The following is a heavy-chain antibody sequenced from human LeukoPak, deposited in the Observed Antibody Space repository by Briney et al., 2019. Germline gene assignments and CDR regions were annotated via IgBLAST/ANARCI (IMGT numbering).Heavy chain of an antibody. CDR3: ASRHSGYDSVRY. J-gene: IGHJ4*02. V-gene: IGHV3-23*01. D-gene: IGHD5-12*01. Sequence: PGASLRLSCAASGFTFSSYAMSWVRQAPGKGLEWGSAISGSGGNTYYADSVKGRFTISRDNSKNTLYLQMNSLRAEDTAVYYCASRHSGYDSVRYWGQGTLVTVSS. CDR1: GFTFSSYA. CDR2: ISGSGGNT.